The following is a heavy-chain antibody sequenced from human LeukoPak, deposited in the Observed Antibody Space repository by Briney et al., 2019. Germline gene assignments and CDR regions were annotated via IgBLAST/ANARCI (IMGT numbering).Heavy chain of an antibody. V-gene: IGHV1-69*13. CDR2: IIPIFGTA. D-gene: IGHD6-13*01. CDR3: ARGSSSWAHNWFDP. CDR1: GYTFTSYG. J-gene: IGHJ5*02. Sequence: SVKVSCKASGYTFTSYGISWVRQAPGQGLEWMGGIIPIFGTANYAQKFQGRVTITADESTSTAYMELSSLRSEDTAVYYCARGSSSWAHNWFDPWGQGTLVTVSS.